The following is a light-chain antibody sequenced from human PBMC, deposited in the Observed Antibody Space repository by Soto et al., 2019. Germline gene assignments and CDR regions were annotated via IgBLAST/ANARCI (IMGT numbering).Light chain of an antibody. J-gene: IGKJ4*01. CDR2: GAS. CDR1: QSVSNNY. V-gene: IGKV3-20*01. Sequence: EIVLPQSPGTLSLSPGERATLSCRASQSVSNNYLAWYQQKPGQAPRLLIYGASNRATGIPDRFSGSGSGTDFTLTISRLEPEDFAVYYCQQYGNAPLAFGGGTKVDI. CDR3: QQYGNAPLA.